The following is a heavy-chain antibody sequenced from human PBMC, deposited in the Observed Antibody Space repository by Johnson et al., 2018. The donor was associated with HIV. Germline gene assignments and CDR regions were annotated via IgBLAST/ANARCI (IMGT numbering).Heavy chain of an antibody. V-gene: IGHV3-11*04. CDR2: ISSSGSTI. CDR3: AVGLNTDAFDI. J-gene: IGHJ3*02. Sequence: QVQLVESGGGVVKPGGSLRLSCAASGFIFSDYSMSWIRQAPGRGLEWVSYISSSGSTIYYAASVKGRFTISRDNAKNSLYLQMNSLRAEDTAVYYCAVGLNTDAFDIWGQGTMVTVSS. CDR1: GFIFSDYS. D-gene: IGHD3/OR15-3a*01.